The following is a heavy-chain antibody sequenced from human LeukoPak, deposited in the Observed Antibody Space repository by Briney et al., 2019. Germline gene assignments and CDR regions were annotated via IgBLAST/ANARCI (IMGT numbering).Heavy chain of an antibody. D-gene: IGHD3-10*01. CDR1: GFTFDDYA. CDR3: AAMVRGVIG. CDR2: ISWNSGSI. V-gene: IGHV3-9*01. Sequence: GRSLRLSCAASGFTFDDYAMHWVRQAPGKGLEWVPGISWNSGSIGYADSVKGRFTNSRDNAKNSLYLQMNSLRAEDTALYYCAAMVRGVIGWGQGTLVTVSS. J-gene: IGHJ4*02.